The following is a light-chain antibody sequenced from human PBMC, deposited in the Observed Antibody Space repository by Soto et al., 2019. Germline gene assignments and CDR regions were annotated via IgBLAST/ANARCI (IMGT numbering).Light chain of an antibody. V-gene: IGKV1-12*01. J-gene: IGKJ5*01. CDR1: QGVSKW. CDR3: QQANSFPLT. CDR2: GAS. Sequence: DIPLTQSPSSLSASVGDRVTITCRASQGVSKWLAWYQQKPGKAPILLIHGASNLQTGVPSRFSGSVSGTDLALTITSLQPEDIATYFCQQANSFPLTCGQGTSLDIK.